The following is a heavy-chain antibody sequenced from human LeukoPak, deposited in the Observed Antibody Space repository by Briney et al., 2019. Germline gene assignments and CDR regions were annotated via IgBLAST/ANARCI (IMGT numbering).Heavy chain of an antibody. D-gene: IGHD3-3*01. CDR2: IRSKTKSGET. V-gene: IGHV3-73*01. Sequence: GGSLRLSCSVSGFTFSDSAIHWVRHAAGKGLEWVGRIRSKTKSGETAYAASAKGRFTISRDDSKDTAYLQMNSLKPEDTAVYYCTSPTHDFDLWSGYYSLWGHGTQVTVSS. CDR1: GFTFSDSA. J-gene: IGHJ4*01. CDR3: TSPTHDFDLWSGYYSL.